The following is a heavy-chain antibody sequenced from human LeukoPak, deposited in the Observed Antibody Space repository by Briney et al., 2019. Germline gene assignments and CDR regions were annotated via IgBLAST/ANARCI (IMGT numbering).Heavy chain of an antibody. D-gene: IGHD1-26*01. CDR2: IYSGGST. J-gene: IGHJ4*02. V-gene: IGHV3-53*05. CDR1: GFTVSSNY. CDR3: AKMYSGSYPGDY. Sequence: PGGSLRLSCAASGFTVSSNYMSWVRQAPGKGLEWVSVIYSGGSTYYADSVRGRFTISRDNSKNTLYLQMNSLRAEDTAVYYCAKMYSGSYPGDYWGQGTLVTVSS.